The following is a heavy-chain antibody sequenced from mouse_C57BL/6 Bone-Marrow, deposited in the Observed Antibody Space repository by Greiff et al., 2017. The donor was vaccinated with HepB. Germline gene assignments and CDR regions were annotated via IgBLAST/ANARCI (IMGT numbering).Heavy chain of an antibody. CDR1: GFSLTSYG. Sequence: VKLVESGPGLVQPSQSLSITCTVYGFSLTSYGVHWVRQSPGKGLEWLGVIWSGGSTDYNAAFISRLSISKDNSKSQVFFRMNSLQADDTAIYYCARNRLDYWGQGTTLTVSS. V-gene: IGHV2-2*01. J-gene: IGHJ2*01. CDR3: ARNRLDY. D-gene: IGHD3-2*02. CDR2: IWSGGST.